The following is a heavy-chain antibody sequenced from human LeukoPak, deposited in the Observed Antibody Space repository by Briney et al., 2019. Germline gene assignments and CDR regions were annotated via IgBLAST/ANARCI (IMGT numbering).Heavy chain of an antibody. J-gene: IGHJ3*02. Sequence: ASVKVSCKASGGTFSRYAISWVRQAPGQGLEWMGGIIPIFGTANYAEMFQGRVTITTDESTSTAYMELSSLRSEDTAVYYCAREPLGATTPRRAFVIWGQGTMVTVSS. CDR1: GGTFSRYA. CDR2: IIPIFGTA. CDR3: AREPLGATTPRRAFVI. D-gene: IGHD1-26*01. V-gene: IGHV1-69*05.